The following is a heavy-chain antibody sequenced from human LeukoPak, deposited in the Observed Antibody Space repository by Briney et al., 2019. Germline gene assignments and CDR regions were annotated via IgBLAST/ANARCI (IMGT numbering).Heavy chain of an antibody. J-gene: IGHJ4*02. D-gene: IGHD1-26*01. Sequence: ASVKVSCKASGYTFTGHYLYWVRQAPGQGLEWMGRINPNSGGTNYTQKFQGRVTMTRDTSISTAYMELSRLRSEDTAVYYCASLHEGATSWGQGTLVTVSS. V-gene: IGHV1-2*06. CDR2: INPNSGGT. CDR1: GYTFTGHY. CDR3: ASLHEGATS.